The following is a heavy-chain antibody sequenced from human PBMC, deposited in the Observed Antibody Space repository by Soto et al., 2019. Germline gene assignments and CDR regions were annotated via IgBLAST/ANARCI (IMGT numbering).Heavy chain of an antibody. D-gene: IGHD2-15*01. CDR2: IYYSGST. CDR3: ARDLGLYCSGGSCYSGWFDP. CDR1: GGSISSGDYY. V-gene: IGHV4-30-4*01. Sequence: SETLSLTCTVSGGSISSGDYYWSWIRQPPGKGLEWIGYIYYSGSTYYNPSLKSRVTISVDTSKNQFSLKLSSVTAADTAVYYCARDLGLYCSGGSCYSGWFDPWGQGTLVTVS. J-gene: IGHJ5*02.